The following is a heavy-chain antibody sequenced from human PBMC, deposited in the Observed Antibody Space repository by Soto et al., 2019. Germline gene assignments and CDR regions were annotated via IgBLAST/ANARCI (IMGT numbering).Heavy chain of an antibody. D-gene: IGHD3-10*01. CDR3: ASHYRNAFEE. J-gene: IGHJ4*02. V-gene: IGHV4-34*01. CDR2: INHSGIT. Sequence: HQPPGKGLEWIGEINHSGITNYNPSLKSRLTISVEPSKTKFSLKLSAVTAGDTAGYYCASHYRNAFEEWGQGTLLTVSS.